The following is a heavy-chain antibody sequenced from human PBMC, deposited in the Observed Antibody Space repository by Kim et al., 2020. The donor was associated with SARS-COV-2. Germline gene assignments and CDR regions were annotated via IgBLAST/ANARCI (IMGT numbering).Heavy chain of an antibody. J-gene: IGHJ6*02. V-gene: IGHV3-72*01. CDR2: TRNKANSYTT. Sequence: GGSLRLSCAASGFTFSDHYMDWVRQAPGKGLEWVGRTRNKANSYTTEYAASVKGRFTISRDDSKNSLYLQMNSLKTEDTAVYYCARGEGYSYGYYYYGMDVWGQGTTVTVSS. CDR1: GFTFSDHY. CDR3: ARGEGYSYGYYYYGMDV. D-gene: IGHD5-18*01.